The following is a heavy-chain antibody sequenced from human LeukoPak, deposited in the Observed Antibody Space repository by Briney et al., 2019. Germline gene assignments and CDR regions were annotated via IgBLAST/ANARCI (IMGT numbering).Heavy chain of an antibody. CDR3: ATYYGSGSYGKYNWFDP. Sequence: SETLSPTCTVSGGSISSSSYYWGWIRQPPGKGLEWIGSIYYSGSTYYNPSLKSRVTISVDTSKNQFSLKLSSVTAADTAVYYCATYYGSGSYGKYNWFDPWGQGTLVTVSS. CDR1: GGSISSSSYY. V-gene: IGHV4-39*01. D-gene: IGHD3-10*01. CDR2: IYYSGST. J-gene: IGHJ5*02.